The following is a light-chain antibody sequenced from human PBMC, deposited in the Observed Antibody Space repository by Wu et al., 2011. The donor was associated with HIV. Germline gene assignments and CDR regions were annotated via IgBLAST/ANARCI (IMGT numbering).Light chain of an antibody. CDR2: GAY. CDR1: QSVSSNY. J-gene: IGKJ2*01. V-gene: IGKV3-20*01. Sequence: IVLTQSPGTLSLSPGERATLSCRASQSVSSNYVAWYQQKPGQAPRLLIYGAYNKATGIPDRFSGSGSGTDFTLTIRRLEPEDFAVYYCQQYGSSSYTFGQGTKLEIK. CDR3: QQYGSSSYT.